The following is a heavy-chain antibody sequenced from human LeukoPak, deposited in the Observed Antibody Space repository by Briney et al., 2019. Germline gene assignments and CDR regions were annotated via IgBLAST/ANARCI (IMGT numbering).Heavy chain of an antibody. J-gene: IGHJ6*02. CDR2: IYYSGST. Sequence: SQTLSLTCTVSGGSISSGDYYWSWIRQPPGKGLEWIGYIYYSGSTYYNPSLKSRVTISVDTSKNQFSLKLSSATAADTAVYYCARDLLGARGFLPENYYYYGMDVWGQGTTVTVSS. D-gene: IGHD3-16*01. V-gene: IGHV4-30-4*01. CDR1: GGSISSGDYY. CDR3: ARDLLGARGFLPENYYYYGMDV.